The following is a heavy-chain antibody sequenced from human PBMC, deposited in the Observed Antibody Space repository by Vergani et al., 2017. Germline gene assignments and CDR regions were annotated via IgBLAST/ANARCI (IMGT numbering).Heavy chain of an antibody. CDR1: GFTFSSYW. CDR2: INSDGSST. CDR3: ASRTGVLGYYYGMDV. V-gene: IGHV3-74*01. Sequence: EVQLVESGGGLVQPGGSLRPSCAASGFTFSSYWMHWVRQAPGKGLVWVSRINSDGSSTSYADSVKGRFTISRDNAKNTLYLQMNSLRAEDTAVYYCASRTGVLGYYYGMDVWGQGTTVTVSS. J-gene: IGHJ6*02. D-gene: IGHD1-14*01.